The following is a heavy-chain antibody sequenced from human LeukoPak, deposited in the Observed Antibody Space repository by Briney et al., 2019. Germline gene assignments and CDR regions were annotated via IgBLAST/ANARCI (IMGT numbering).Heavy chain of an antibody. J-gene: IGHJ3*02. V-gene: IGHV3-21*01. CDR3: ARDIPYDSSGYAAFDI. D-gene: IGHD3-22*01. Sequence: GGSLRLSCAASGFTFSSYSMNWVRQAAGKGREWVSSISSSSSYIYYADSVKGRFTISRDNAKNSLYLQMNSLRAEDTAVYYCARDIPYDSSGYAAFDIWGPKTMVTASS. CDR2: ISSSSSYI. CDR1: GFTFSSYS.